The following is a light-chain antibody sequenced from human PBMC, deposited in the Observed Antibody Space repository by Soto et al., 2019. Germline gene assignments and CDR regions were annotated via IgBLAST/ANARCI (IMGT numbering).Light chain of an antibody. CDR1: SSYVGSDNL. CDR3: SSARSYIHVV. J-gene: IGLJ2*01. CDR2: EVN. V-gene: IGLV2-23*02. Sequence: QSVLTQPASVSGSPGQSITISCTGTSSYVGSDNLVSWFQQHPGKAPKLMIYEVNKWPSGVSNRFSGSKSGNTASLTISGLQAEDEADYYCSSARSYIHVVFGGGTKVTVL.